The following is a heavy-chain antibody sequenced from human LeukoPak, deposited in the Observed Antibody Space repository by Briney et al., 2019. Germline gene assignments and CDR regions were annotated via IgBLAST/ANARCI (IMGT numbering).Heavy chain of an antibody. Sequence: SVKVSCKASGGTFSSYAISWVRQAPGQGLEWMGGIIAIFGTANYAQKFQGRVTITTDESTSTAYMELSSLRSEDTAVYYCARAPYYYDSSGYYRSHLDDWGQGTLVTVSS. CDR2: IIAIFGTA. CDR1: GGTFSSYA. J-gene: IGHJ4*02. D-gene: IGHD3-22*01. CDR3: ARAPYYYDSSGYYRSHLDD. V-gene: IGHV1-69*05.